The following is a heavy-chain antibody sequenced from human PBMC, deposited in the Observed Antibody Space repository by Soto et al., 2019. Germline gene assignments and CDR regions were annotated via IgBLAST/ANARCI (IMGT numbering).Heavy chain of an antibody. CDR1: GFTFSSYG. Sequence: PGGSLRLSCAASGFTFSSYGMHWVRQAPGKGLEWVAVISYDGSNKYYADSVKGRFTISGDNSKNTLYLQMNSLRAEDTAVYYCAKDYYRYSSSWHLFDYWGQGTLVTVS. V-gene: IGHV3-30*18. CDR2: ISYDGSNK. D-gene: IGHD6-13*01. J-gene: IGHJ4*02. CDR3: AKDYYRYSSSWHLFDY.